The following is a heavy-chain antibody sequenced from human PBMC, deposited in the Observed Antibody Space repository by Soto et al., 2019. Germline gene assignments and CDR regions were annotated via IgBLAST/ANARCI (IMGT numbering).Heavy chain of an antibody. CDR1: GYTLTELS. Sequence: ASLKVSCKVSGYTLTELSMHWVRQAPGKGLEWMGGFDPEDGETIYAQKFQGRVTMTEDTSTDTAYMELSSLRSEDTAVYYCATTRWELLKYYYYGMDVWGQGTTVTVSS. J-gene: IGHJ6*02. CDR2: FDPEDGET. D-gene: IGHD1-26*01. V-gene: IGHV1-24*01. CDR3: ATTRWELLKYYYYGMDV.